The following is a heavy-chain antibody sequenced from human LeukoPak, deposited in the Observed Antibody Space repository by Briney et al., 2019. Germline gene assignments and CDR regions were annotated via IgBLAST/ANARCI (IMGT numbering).Heavy chain of an antibody. D-gene: IGHD2-15*01. Sequence: GGSLRLSCAASGFTFSSYWMHWVRQAPGKGLVWVSRINSDGSSTSYADSVKGRFTISRDNAKDTLYLQMNSLRAEDTAVYYCAGVHCSGGSCYSSYFDYWGQGTLVTVSS. J-gene: IGHJ4*02. CDR1: GFTFSSYW. V-gene: IGHV3-74*01. CDR3: AGVHCSGGSCYSSYFDY. CDR2: INSDGSST.